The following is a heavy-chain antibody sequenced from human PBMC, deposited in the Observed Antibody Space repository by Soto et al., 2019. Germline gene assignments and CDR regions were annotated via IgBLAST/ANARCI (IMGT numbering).Heavy chain of an antibody. V-gene: IGHV3-33*01. CDR2: VWTDGSKK. J-gene: IGHJ4*02. CDR3: ACWAGRGDSSFFSGPFDY. Sequence: QVQLVESGGGVVQPGKSLRLSCLASGFTFSRNGMHWVRQAPGKGLEWVAIVWTDGSKKYYADSVKGRFTISRDNSKNTLYLQMNSLRADDTAVYYCACWAGRGDSSFFSGPFDYWGQGTLVTVSS. D-gene: IGHD2-21*01. CDR1: GFTFSRNG.